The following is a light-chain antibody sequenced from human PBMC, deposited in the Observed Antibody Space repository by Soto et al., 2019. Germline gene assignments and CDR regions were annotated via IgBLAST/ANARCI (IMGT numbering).Light chain of an antibody. Sequence: QSVLTQPPSASGTPGQRVTISCSGSSFNVGGNTVNWYQQVTGTAPKLLINSNNQRPSGVPDRFSGSKSGTSASLAISGLQSEDEADYYCATWEDNLTARVFGGGTKVTVL. CDR1: SFNVGGNT. CDR2: SNN. V-gene: IGLV1-44*01. CDR3: ATWEDNLTARV. J-gene: IGLJ3*02.